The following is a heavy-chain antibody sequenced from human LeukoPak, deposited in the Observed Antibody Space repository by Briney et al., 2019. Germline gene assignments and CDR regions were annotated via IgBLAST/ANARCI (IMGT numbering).Heavy chain of an antibody. CDR3: ASLWDSSGSDLYYYYGMDV. CDR2: IIPILGIA. J-gene: IGHJ6*02. D-gene: IGHD6-19*01. Sequence: ASVKVSCKASGGTFSSYAISWVRQAPGQGLEWVGRIIPILGIANYAQKFQGRVTITADKSTSTAYMELSSLRSEDTAVYYCASLWDSSGSDLYYYYGMDVWGQGTTVTVSS. V-gene: IGHV1-69*04. CDR1: GGTFSSYA.